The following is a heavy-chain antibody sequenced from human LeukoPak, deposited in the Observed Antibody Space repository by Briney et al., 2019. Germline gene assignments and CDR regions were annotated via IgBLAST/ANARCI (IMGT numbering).Heavy chain of an antibody. D-gene: IGHD3-10*01. V-gene: IGHV3-21*01. Sequence: GGSLRLSCAASGFTFRNFAMHWVRQAPGKGLEWVSSISSSSSYIYYADSVKGRFTISRDNAKNSLYLQMNSLRAEDTAVYYCARDRMVRGVMAYWGQGTLVTVSS. CDR2: ISSSSSYI. CDR3: ARDRMVRGVMAY. J-gene: IGHJ4*02. CDR1: GFTFRNFA.